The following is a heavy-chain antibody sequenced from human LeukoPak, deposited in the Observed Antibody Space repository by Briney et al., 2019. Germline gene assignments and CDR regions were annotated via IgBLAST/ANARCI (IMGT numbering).Heavy chain of an antibody. Sequence: SETLSLTCAGYGGSFSGYYWSWIRQPPGKGLEWMGEINHSGSTNYNPSLKSRVTISVATSKNQFSPKLSSVTAADMAVYYCARGRSGYSSGWPDYSYSYAMDVWGQGTTVTVSS. D-gene: IGHD6-19*01. V-gene: IGHV4-34*01. CDR2: INHSGST. J-gene: IGHJ6*02. CDR3: ARGRSGYSSGWPDYSYSYAMDV. CDR1: GGSFSGYY.